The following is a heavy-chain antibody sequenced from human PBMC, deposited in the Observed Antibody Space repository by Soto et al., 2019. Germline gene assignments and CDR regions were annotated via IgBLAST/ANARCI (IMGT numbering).Heavy chain of an antibody. Sequence: SETLSLTCIVSGESISSSSYYWSWIRQPPGKGLEWIGEINHSGSTNYNPSLKSRVTISVDTSKNQFSLKLSSVTAADTAVYYCARSFTWYYYGSGSYYHSIRWFDPWGQGTLVTVS. CDR1: GESISSSSYY. V-gene: IGHV4-39*07. CDR2: INHSGST. D-gene: IGHD3-10*01. CDR3: ARSFTWYYYGSGSYYHSIRWFDP. J-gene: IGHJ5*02.